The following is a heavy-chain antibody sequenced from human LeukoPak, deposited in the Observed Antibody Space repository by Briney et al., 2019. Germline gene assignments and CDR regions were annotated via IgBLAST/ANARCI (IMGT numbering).Heavy chain of an antibody. CDR2: ISWNSGSI. CDR1: GFTFDNSA. CDR3: AKDRGVWGSYLDY. V-gene: IGHV3-9*01. D-gene: IGHD3-16*02. J-gene: IGHJ4*02. Sequence: GGSLRLSCAASGFTFDNSAMHWVRQAPGKGLEWVSGISWNSGSIGYADSVKGRFTISRDNAKNSLYLQVNSLRAEDTALYYCAKDRGVWGSYLDYWGQGTLVTVSS.